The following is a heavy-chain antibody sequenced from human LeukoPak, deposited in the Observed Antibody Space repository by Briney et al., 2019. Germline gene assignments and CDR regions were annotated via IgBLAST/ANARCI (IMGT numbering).Heavy chain of an antibody. Sequence: SQTLPLTCAISGGSVSNNGASWNWIRQSPSRGLEWLGRTYYGSRWYFGYAVSVRSRATINPDTSKTQFSLQLDSVPPEDTAVYYCARGGAGWYVSVFDPWGQGALVTVSS. CDR3: ARGGAGWYVSVFDP. CDR2: TYYGSRWYF. D-gene: IGHD6-19*01. J-gene: IGHJ5*02. V-gene: IGHV6-1*01. CDR1: GGSVSNNGAS.